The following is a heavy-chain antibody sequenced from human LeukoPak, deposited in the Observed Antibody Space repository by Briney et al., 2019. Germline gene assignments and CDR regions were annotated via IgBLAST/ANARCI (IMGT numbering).Heavy chain of an antibody. D-gene: IGHD3-22*01. Sequence: GGSLRLSCAASGFTFSSYAMSWVRQAPGKGLEWVSAISGSGGSTYYADSVKGRFTISRDNSKNTLYLQMNSLRAEDTAVYYCAKAFYYYDSSGFVYFDYWGQGTLVTVSS. J-gene: IGHJ4*02. CDR3: AKAFYYYDSSGFVYFDY. CDR2: ISGSGGST. CDR1: GFTFSSYA. V-gene: IGHV3-23*01.